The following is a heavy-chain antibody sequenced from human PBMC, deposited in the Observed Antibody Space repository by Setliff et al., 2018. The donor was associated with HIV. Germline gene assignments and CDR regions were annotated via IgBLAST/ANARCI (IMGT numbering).Heavy chain of an antibody. J-gene: IGHJ6*02. CDR2: ISPYNGNR. CDR1: GYTFSRYG. Sequence: ASVKVSCKASGYTFSRYGISWVRQAPGQGLEWMGWISPYNGNRNYAQKLQGRVTMTADTSTSTAYIEVRSLRFDDTAVYYCAREGVREPPSNTLYYGMDVWGQGTTGTVSS. CDR3: AREGVREPPSNTLYYGMDV. V-gene: IGHV1-18*01. D-gene: IGHD1-1*01.